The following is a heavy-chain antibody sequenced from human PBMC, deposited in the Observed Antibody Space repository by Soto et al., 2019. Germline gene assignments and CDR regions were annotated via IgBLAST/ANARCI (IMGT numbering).Heavy chain of an antibody. CDR2: IYYTGAT. D-gene: IGHD3-22*01. CDR1: GDSISSGGAYY. Sequence: QVQLQESGPGLVKPSQTLSLTCTVSGDSISSGGAYYWSWIREHPERGLEWIGYIYYTGATYYNPSLKSRVTISIETSESQFSLELRSVSAADTAVYFCARGGGMYDSTGPFDYWGLGTLVTVSS. V-gene: IGHV4-31*03. J-gene: IGHJ4*02. CDR3: ARGGGMYDSTGPFDY.